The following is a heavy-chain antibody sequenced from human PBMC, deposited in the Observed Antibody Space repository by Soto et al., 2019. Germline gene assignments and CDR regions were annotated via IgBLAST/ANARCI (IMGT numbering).Heavy chain of an antibody. J-gene: IGHJ4*02. V-gene: IGHV1-46*01. CDR1: GYTFTSCY. CDR2: INPSGGST. D-gene: IGHD3-9*01. Sequence: ASVKVSCKSSGYTFTSCYMHWVRQAPGQGLEWMGIINPSGGSTSYAQKFQGRVTMTRDTSTSTVYMELSSLRSEDTAVYYCARHDILTGYDYWGQGTLVTVSS. CDR3: ARHDILTGYDY.